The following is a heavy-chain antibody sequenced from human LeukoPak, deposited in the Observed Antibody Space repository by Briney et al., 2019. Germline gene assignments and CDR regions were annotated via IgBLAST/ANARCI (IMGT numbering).Heavy chain of an antibody. CDR3: AKEVCSSGGSCSLDY. J-gene: IGHJ4*02. CDR1: GFTFSGYA. V-gene: IGHV3-23*01. Sequence: PGGSLRLSCAASGFTFSGYAMSWVRQAPGKGLEWVSSISGSGTSTFYADSVMGHITISRDNSKNTLSLQMNSLRAEDTAIYYCAKEVCSSGGSCSLDYWGQGTLVTVSS. D-gene: IGHD2-15*01. CDR2: ISGSGTST.